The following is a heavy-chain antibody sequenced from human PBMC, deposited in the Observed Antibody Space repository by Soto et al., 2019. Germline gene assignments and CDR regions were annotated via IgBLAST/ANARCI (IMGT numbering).Heavy chain of an antibody. CDR2: IYHSGST. Sequence: SETLSLTCAVSGGSISSGGYSWSWIRQPPGKGLEWVGYIYHSGSTYYNPSLKSRVTISVDTSKNQFSLKLTSVTAADTAVYYCARDKITGLFDYWGQGTLVTVPS. J-gene: IGHJ4*02. CDR1: GGSISSGGYS. CDR3: ARDKITGLFDY. V-gene: IGHV4-30-2*01. D-gene: IGHD2-8*02.